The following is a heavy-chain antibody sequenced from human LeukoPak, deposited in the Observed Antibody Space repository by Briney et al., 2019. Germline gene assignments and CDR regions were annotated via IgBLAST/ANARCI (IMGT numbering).Heavy chain of an antibody. V-gene: IGHV1-46*01. CDR2: IDPSGGST. Sequence: GASVKVSCKASGSTFTSYNMHWERQPHGQGREWMGIIDPSGGSTSHAQKCQGRVTMTRGTTTSTVYMELSSLRSEDTAVYYCASGYYFDYWGQGTLVTVSS. CDR3: ASGYYFDY. D-gene: IGHD6-25*01. CDR1: GSTFTSYN. J-gene: IGHJ4*02.